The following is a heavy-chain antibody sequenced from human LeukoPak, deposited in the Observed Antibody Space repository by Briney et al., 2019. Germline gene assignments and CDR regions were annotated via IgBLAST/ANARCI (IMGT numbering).Heavy chain of an antibody. Sequence: GGSLRLSCAASGFTFRSYVMHWVRQAPGKGLEWVAFIRYDGSDKYYADSVKGRFTISRDNSKNTLYLQMNSLRAEDTAVYYCATVRGVSNYYMDVWGKGTTVTISS. CDR1: GFTFRSYV. V-gene: IGHV3-30*02. J-gene: IGHJ6*03. D-gene: IGHD3-10*01. CDR3: ATVRGVSNYYMDV. CDR2: IRYDGSDK.